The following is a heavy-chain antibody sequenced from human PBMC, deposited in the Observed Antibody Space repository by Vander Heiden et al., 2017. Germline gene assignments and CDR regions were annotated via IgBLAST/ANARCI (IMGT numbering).Heavy chain of an antibody. Sequence: QGQLVESGGGVVQPGTSLRLSCEASGLSFSDYGMHWIRQAPGKGLEWVALIFDDGSTQFYADSVKGRFTISRDNLKNTLYLQMNNLRLEDTAVYFCARRYLVQKYYYGMNVWGQGTTVTVSS. D-gene: IGHD1-20*01. J-gene: IGHJ6*02. V-gene: IGHV3-33*01. CDR1: GLSFSDYG. CDR2: IFDDGSTQ. CDR3: ARRYLVQKYYYGMNV.